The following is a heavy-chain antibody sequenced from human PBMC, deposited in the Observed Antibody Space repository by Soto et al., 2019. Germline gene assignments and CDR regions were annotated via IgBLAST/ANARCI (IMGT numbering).Heavy chain of an antibody. V-gene: IGHV3-33*01. J-gene: IGHJ5*02. CDR3: AGDKFVGARGLEEGSFDH. Sequence: QVQLLESGGGVVQPGRSLRLSCAASGFTFSSYAMHWVRQAPGKGLEWVAVMWGDGSNKYYANSVKGRYTISRDNSKNTMYMQMNNMRAEDMTVYYSAGDKFVGARGLEEGSFDHWGQGTLVTVSS. CDR1: GFTFSSYA. CDR2: MWGDGSNK. D-gene: IGHD6-6*01.